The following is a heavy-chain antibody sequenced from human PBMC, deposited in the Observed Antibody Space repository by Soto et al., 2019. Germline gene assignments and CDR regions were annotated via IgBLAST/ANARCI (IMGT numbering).Heavy chain of an antibody. V-gene: IGHV1-2*04. D-gene: IGHD3-3*01. CDR1: GYTFTGYY. CDR2: INPNSGGT. CDR3: ARERYDFWSGYSSYYYGMDV. J-gene: IGHJ6*02. Sequence: ASVKVSCKASGYTFTGYYMHWVRQAPGQGLEWMGWINPNSGGTNYAQKFQGWVTMTRDTSISTAYMELSRLRSDDTAVYYCARERYDFWSGYSSYYYGMDVWGQGTTVTVSS.